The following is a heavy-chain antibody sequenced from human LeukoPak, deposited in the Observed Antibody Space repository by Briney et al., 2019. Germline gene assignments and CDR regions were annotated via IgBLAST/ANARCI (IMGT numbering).Heavy chain of an antibody. D-gene: IGHD3-22*01. J-gene: IGHJ4*02. V-gene: IGHV3-21*01. CDR3: ARGELYDSTCFDY. CDR2: ISSSSRYI. Sequence: GGSLRLSCAASGFTFSSYSMNWVRQAPGKGLEGVSSISSSSRYIYYADSVKGRFTISRDNAKNSLYLQMNSLRAEDTAVYDCARGELYDSTCFDYWGQGTLVTVSS. CDR1: GFTFSSYS.